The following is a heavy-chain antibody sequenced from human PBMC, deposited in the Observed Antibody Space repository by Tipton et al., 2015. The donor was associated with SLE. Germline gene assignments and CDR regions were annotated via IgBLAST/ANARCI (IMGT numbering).Heavy chain of an antibody. CDR1: GFTFSSYW. J-gene: IGHJ4*02. CDR2: INQDGSDK. V-gene: IGHV3-7*01. Sequence: SLRLSCAASGFTFSSYWMNWVRQAPGKGLEWVANINQDGSDKYYVDSVEGRFTISRDNAKNSLYLQMNSLRAEGTAVYYCAREGSYCGSTSCLGDWGQGTLVTVSS. CDR3: AREGSYCGSTSCLGD. D-gene: IGHD2-2*01.